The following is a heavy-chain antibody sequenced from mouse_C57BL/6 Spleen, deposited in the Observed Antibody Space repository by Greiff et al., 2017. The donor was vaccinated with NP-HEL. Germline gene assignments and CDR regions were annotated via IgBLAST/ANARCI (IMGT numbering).Heavy chain of an antibody. CDR2: INPNDGGT. V-gene: IGHV1-26*01. CDR1: GYTFTDYY. CDR3: TCDGSGCFAY. Sequence: VQLQQSGPELVKPGASVKISCKASGYTFTDYYMNWVKQSHGKSLEWIGDINPNDGGTNYNQKFKGKATLTADTSSSTAYMQLLSLTSEDSAVYYCTCDGSGCFAYWGQGTLVTVSA. J-gene: IGHJ3*01. D-gene: IGHD1-1*01.